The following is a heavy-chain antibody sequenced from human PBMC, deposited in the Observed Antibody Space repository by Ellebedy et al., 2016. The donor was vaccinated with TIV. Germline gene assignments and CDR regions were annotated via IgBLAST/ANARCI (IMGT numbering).Heavy chain of an antibody. CDR1: GESFSGYY. Sequence: MPSETLSLTCAVYGESFSGYYWSWIRQPPGKGLEWIGEINHSGTTNYNPSLKSRVTISVDTSKNQFSLKLSSVTAADTAVYYCARGTITVAGTIGNGNNWFDPWGQGTLVTVSS. CDR3: ARGTITVAGTIGNGNNWFDP. D-gene: IGHD6-19*01. V-gene: IGHV4-34*01. CDR2: INHSGTT. J-gene: IGHJ5*02.